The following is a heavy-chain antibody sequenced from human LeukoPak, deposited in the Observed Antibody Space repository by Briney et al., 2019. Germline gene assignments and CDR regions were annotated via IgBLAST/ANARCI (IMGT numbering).Heavy chain of an antibody. Sequence: GGSLRLSCAASGFTFIDYDMHWVRHVIGKGLEWVSAIGIRGDTHYSGSVKGRFTISRENAESSLYLQMNSLRAEDTAVYYCARGGIQVSGIDEFDYWGQGTLGTVSS. CDR2: IGIRGDT. CDR1: GFTFIDYD. V-gene: IGHV3-13*01. D-gene: IGHD6-19*01. CDR3: ARGGIQVSGIDEFDY. J-gene: IGHJ4*02.